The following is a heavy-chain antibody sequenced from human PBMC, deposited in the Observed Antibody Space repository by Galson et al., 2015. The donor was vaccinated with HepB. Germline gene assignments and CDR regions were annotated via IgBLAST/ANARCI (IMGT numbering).Heavy chain of an antibody. CDR2: IWYDGSNK. Sequence: SLRLSCAASGFTFSSYGMHWVRRAPGKGLEWVAVIWYDGSNKYYADSVKGRFTISRDNSKNTLYLQMNSLRAEDTAVYYCARDRRAAAGSGWGTLTTGARESRTVDYLGQVTLVSISS. V-gene: IGHV3-33*01. J-gene: IGHJ4*02. D-gene: IGHD6-13*01. CDR1: GFTFSSYG. CDR3: ARDRRAAAGSGWGTLTTGARESRTVDY.